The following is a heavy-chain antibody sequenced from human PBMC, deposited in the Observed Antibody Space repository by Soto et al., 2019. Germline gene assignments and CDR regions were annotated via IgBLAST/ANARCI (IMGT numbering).Heavy chain of an antibody. CDR1: GGTFSSYT. CDR3: ARGPDFWSGYRYENMDV. Sequence: VKVSCKASGGTFSSYTISWVRQAPGQGLEWMGRIIPILGIANYAQKFQGRVTITADKSTSTAYMELSSLRSEDTAVYYCARGPDFWSGYRYENMDVWGKATFRTVSS. J-gene: IGHJ6*03. D-gene: IGHD3-3*01. V-gene: IGHV1-69*02. CDR2: IIPILGIA.